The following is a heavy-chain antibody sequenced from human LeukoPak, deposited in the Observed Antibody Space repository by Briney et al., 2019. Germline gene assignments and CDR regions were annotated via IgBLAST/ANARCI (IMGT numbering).Heavy chain of an antibody. Sequence: SETLYLTCTVSGVSISSYYWSWIRQPAGKGLEWIGRIYTSGSTNYNPSLKSRVTMSIDTSKNQFSLKLSSVTAADTAVYYCARISSGWPYYFDFWGQGTLVTVSS. CDR2: IYTSGST. V-gene: IGHV4-4*07. CDR1: GVSISSYY. CDR3: ARISSGWPYYFDF. J-gene: IGHJ4*02. D-gene: IGHD6-19*01.